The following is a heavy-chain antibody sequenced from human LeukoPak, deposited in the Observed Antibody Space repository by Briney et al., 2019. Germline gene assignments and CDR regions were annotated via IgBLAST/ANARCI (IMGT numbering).Heavy chain of an antibody. Sequence: GASVKVSCKASGYTFTTYGISWVRQAPGQGLEWMGWISGSNGKTNYAQKFQGRVTVTTDTSPSTAYMDLKSLRSDDTAVYYCARDEKRAMAHFDYWGQGTLVTVSS. V-gene: IGHV1-18*01. D-gene: IGHD5-18*01. J-gene: IGHJ4*02. CDR1: GYTFTTYG. CDR2: ISGSNGKT. CDR3: ARDEKRAMAHFDY.